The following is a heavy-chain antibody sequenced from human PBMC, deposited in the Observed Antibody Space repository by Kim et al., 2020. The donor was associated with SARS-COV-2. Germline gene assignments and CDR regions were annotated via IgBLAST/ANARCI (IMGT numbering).Heavy chain of an antibody. CDR2: MKRKVNTYVT. CDR1: GFTFSGSA. Sequence: GGSLRLSCAASGFTFSGSAVHWVRQASGKGLEWVGRMKRKVNTYVTAYAASVKGRFTISRDDSKNTAYLQMNSLTTEDTAVYYCTKGYCTSTTCYPKFDPWGQGTLVTVSS. J-gene: IGHJ5*02. V-gene: IGHV3-73*01. D-gene: IGHD2-2*01. CDR3: TKGYCTSTTCYPKFDP.